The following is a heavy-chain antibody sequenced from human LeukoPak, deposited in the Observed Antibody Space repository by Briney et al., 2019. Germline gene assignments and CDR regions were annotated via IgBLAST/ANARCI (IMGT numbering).Heavy chain of an antibody. CDR2: IRSKANSYAT. CDR1: GFTFSGSA. CDR3: TRRCSSTSCYPTYYMDV. D-gene: IGHD2-2*01. Sequence: GGSLRLSCAASGFTFSGSAMHLVRQASGKGLEWVGRIRSKANSYATAYAASVKGRFTISRDDSKNTAYLQMNSLKTEDTAVYYCTRRCSSTSCYPTYYMDVWGRGTTVTVSS. J-gene: IGHJ6*03. V-gene: IGHV3-73*01.